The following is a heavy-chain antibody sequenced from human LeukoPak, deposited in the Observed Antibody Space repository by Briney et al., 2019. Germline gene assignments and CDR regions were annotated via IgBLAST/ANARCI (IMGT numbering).Heavy chain of an antibody. V-gene: IGHV3-23*01. D-gene: IGHD3-22*01. J-gene: IGHJ3*02. Sequence: GGSLRLSCAASGFTFRVYAMTWVRQAPGKGLEWVSGISRSGTSTYSADSVKGRFTISRDNSNNTLYLQMNSLRAEDTALYYCAKAKISLIVVANPNSGALDIWGQGTMVTVSS. CDR1: GFTFRVYA. CDR2: ISRSGTST. CDR3: AKAKISLIVVANPNSGALDI.